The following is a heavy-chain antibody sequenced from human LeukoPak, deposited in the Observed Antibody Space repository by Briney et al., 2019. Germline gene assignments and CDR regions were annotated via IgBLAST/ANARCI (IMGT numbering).Heavy chain of an antibody. CDR1: GDNVFSNSAT. J-gene: IGHJ6*02. CDR2: TYYRFKWYN. Sequence: SQTLSLTCAISGDNVFSNSATWNWIRQSPSRGLEWLGRTYYRFKWYNDYPVSVQSRITINPDTSKNQFSLQLESVTPEDTAVYYCARSSGHIYYGMDVWGQGTTATVSS. CDR3: ARSSGHIYYGMDV. D-gene: IGHD6-19*01. V-gene: IGHV6-1*01.